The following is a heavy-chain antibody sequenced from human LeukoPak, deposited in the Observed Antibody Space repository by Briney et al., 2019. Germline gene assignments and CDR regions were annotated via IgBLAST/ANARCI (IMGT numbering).Heavy chain of an antibody. V-gene: IGHV1-2*02. D-gene: IGHD5-18*01. Sequence: ASVKVSCKASGYTFTAYYMHWVRQAPVQGLEWMGWINPNSGGTNYAQKFQGRVTMTRDTSISTAYMELSRLRSDDTAVYYCARDLEGYSYTFDYWGQGTLVTVSS. CDR1: GYTFTAYY. J-gene: IGHJ4*02. CDR3: ARDLEGYSYTFDY. CDR2: INPNSGGT.